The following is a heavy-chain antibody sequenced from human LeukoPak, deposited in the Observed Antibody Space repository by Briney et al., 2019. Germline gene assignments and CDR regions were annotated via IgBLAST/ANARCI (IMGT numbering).Heavy chain of an antibody. D-gene: IGHD3-22*01. J-gene: IGHJ5*02. CDR3: ARIDYYDCT. CDR1: GGSISSSSYY. Sequence: PSETLSLTCTVSGGSISSSSYYWGWIRQPPGKGLEWIGGIYYSGSTYYNPSRKSRVTISVDTPKNQFSLKLSSVTAADTAVYYCARIDYYDCTWGQGTLVTVSS. V-gene: IGHV4-39*01. CDR2: IYYSGST.